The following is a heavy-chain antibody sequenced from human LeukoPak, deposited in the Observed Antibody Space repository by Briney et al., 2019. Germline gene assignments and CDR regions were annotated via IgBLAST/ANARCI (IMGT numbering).Heavy chain of an antibody. CDR3: ARLRITMVRGVIITKADDY. Sequence: HPGRSLRLSCAASGFTFDDYAMHWVRQAPGKGLEWVSGISWNSGSIGYADSVKGRFTISRDNAKNSLYLQMNSLRAEDTAVYYCARLRITMVRGVIITKADDYWGRGTLVTVSS. J-gene: IGHJ4*02. CDR2: ISWNSGSI. CDR1: GFTFDDYA. D-gene: IGHD3-10*01. V-gene: IGHV3-9*01.